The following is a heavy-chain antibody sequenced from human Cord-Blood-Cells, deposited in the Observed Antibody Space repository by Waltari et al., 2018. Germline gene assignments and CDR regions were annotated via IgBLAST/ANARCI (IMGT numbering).Heavy chain of an antibody. Sequence: EVQLLESGGGLVQSGGSLRPSCEASGFTFCSYAMSWVRQAPGKGLEWVSAISGSGGSTYYADSVKGRFTISRDNSKNTLYLQMNSLRAEDTAVYYCAKEGGSYSYFDLWGRGTLVTVSS. CDR1: GFTFCSYA. CDR2: ISGSGGST. D-gene: IGHD1-26*01. V-gene: IGHV3-23*01. J-gene: IGHJ2*01. CDR3: AKEGGSYSYFDL.